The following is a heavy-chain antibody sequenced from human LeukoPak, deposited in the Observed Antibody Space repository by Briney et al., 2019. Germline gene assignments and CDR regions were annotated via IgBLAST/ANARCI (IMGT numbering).Heavy chain of an antibody. V-gene: IGHV1-69*13. Sequence: ASVKVSCKASGGTFSKYTISWVRQRPGQGLEWMGGIIPIFGTANYAQKFQGRVTITADESTSTAYMELSSLRSEDTAVYYCAVDSSFDYWGQGTLVTVSS. D-gene: IGHD3-22*01. CDR3: AVDSSFDY. J-gene: IGHJ4*02. CDR2: IIPIFGTA. CDR1: GGTFSKYT.